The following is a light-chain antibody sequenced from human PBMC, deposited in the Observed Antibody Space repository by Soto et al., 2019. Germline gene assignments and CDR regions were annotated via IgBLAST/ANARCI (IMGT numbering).Light chain of an antibody. V-gene: IGLV2-14*01. CDR2: EVS. Sequence: QSVLTQPASVSGSHGQSITISCTGTSSDVGGYNYVSWYQQHPGRAPKLMIYEVSDRPPGVSNRFSGSKTGNTASLAISVLQGEDEAEYYCSLYTSSKTWVFGGGTKQTLL. CDR1: SSDVGGYNY. CDR3: SLYTSSKTWV. J-gene: IGLJ3*02.